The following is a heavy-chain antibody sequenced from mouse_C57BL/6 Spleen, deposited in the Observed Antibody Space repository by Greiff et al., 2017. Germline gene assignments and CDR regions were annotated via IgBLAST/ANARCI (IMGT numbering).Heavy chain of an antibody. CDR1: GYSITSGYY. V-gene: IGHV3-6*01. CDR2: IRYDGSN. CDR3: ARGMSKWGAMDY. D-gene: IGHD1-3*01. J-gene: IGHJ4*01. Sequence: VQLKQSGPGLVKPSQSLSLTCSVTGYSITSGYYWNWIRQFPGNKLEWMGYIRYDGSNNYNPSLKNRITITRDTSKNQFFLKLNSVTTEDTATYDCARGMSKWGAMDYWGQGTSDTDSS.